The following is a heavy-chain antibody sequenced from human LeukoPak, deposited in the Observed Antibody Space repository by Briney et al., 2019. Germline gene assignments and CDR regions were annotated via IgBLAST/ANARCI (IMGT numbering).Heavy chain of an antibody. CDR1: GGSISSYY. D-gene: IGHD6-13*01. Sequence: PSETLSLTCTVSGGSISSYYWSWIRQPPGKGLEWIGYIYYSGSTNYNPSLKSRVTISVDTSKNQFSLKLSSVTAADTAVYYCARHTSGIAAAGIDYWGQGTLVTVSS. J-gene: IGHJ4*02. CDR3: ARHTSGIAAAGIDY. CDR2: IYYSGST. V-gene: IGHV4-59*08.